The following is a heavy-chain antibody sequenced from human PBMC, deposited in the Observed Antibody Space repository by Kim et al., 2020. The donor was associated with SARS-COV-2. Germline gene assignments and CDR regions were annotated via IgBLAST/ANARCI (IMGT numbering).Heavy chain of an antibody. D-gene: IGHD3-16*01. CDR2: IIPIFGTA. CDR1: GGTFSSYA. Sequence: SVKVSCKASGGTFSSYAISWVRQAPGQGLEWMGGIIPIFGTANYAQKFQGRVTITADESTSTAYMELSSLRSEDTAVYYCAGDHTRTWGYYYYGMDVWGQGATVTVSS. J-gene: IGHJ6*02. CDR3: AGDHTRTWGYYYYGMDV. V-gene: IGHV1-69*13.